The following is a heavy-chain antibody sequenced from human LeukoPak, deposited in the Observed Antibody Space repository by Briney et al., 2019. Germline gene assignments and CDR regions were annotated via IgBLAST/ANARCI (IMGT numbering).Heavy chain of an antibody. D-gene: IGHD2-2*01. Sequence: PGGSLRLSCAASGFTFSSYEMNWLRQAPGKGLDWVSYISSSGSTKNYAGSVKGRFTISRDNAKNSLYLQMNSLRAEDAAVYYCARVDCSSTSCYEFDYWGQGTLVIASS. CDR1: GFTFSSYE. CDR3: ARVDCSSTSCYEFDY. J-gene: IGHJ4*02. CDR2: ISSSGSTK. V-gene: IGHV3-48*03.